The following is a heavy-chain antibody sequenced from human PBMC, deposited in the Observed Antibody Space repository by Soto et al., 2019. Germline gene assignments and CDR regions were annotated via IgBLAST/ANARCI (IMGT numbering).Heavy chain of an antibody. CDR3: ARAVLTSCFDL. D-gene: IGHD6-6*01. J-gene: IGHJ2*01. Sequence: QVQLQESGPGLVKPSETLSLTCTVSGGSVSSGSYYWSWIRQPPGKGLEWIGYIYYSGSTNYNPSLKCRVTISVDTSKNQFSLKLSSVTAADTAVYYCARAVLTSCFDLWGRGTLVTVSS. CDR1: GGSVSSGSYY. CDR2: IYYSGST. V-gene: IGHV4-61*01.